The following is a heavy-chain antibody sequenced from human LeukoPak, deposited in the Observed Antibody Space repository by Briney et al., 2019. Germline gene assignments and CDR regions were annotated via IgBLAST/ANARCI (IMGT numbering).Heavy chain of an antibody. CDR1: GYTFTSYG. J-gene: IGHJ4*02. CDR3: ATREFSPRQLTGLPFDY. Sequence: ASVKVSCKASGYTFTSYGISWVRQAPGQGLEWMGCISAYNGNTNYAQKLQGRVTMTTDTSTDTAYMELSSLRSEDTAVYYCATREFSPRQLTGLPFDYWGQGTLVTVSS. V-gene: IGHV1-18*01. CDR2: ISAYNGNT. D-gene: IGHD1-1*01.